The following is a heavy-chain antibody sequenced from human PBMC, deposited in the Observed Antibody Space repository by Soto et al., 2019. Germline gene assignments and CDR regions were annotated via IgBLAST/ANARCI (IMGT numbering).Heavy chain of an antibody. CDR3: ERDRLMRGNSYYYGMDV. D-gene: IGHD2-21*02. CDR1: GGTFGTFA. Sequence: QVLLVQSGAEVKKPGSSVKISCKTSGGTFGTFAITWVRLAPGRGLEWMGVIIPGFAAPTYAQTLQGRVSITADESTSTAYMELSGLTFDDAAVYYCERDRLMRGNSYYYGMDVWGQGTTVTVSS. J-gene: IGHJ6*02. CDR2: IIPGFAAP. V-gene: IGHV1-69*12.